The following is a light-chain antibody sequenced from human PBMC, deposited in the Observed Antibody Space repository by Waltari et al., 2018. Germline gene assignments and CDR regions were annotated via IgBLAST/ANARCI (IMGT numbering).Light chain of an antibody. V-gene: IGLV7-46*01. J-gene: IGLJ2*01. CDR3: LLSFSGADVV. CDR1: TGPVTSGHF. CDR2: DAS. Sequence: QAVVPPEPSLTVSPGGPVPLTCGSNTGPVTSGHFPYWFQQKPGQAPVTLIYDASNRHSWTPARFSGSLLGGKAALTLSGAQPEDEADYYCLLSFSGADVVFGGGTKLTVL.